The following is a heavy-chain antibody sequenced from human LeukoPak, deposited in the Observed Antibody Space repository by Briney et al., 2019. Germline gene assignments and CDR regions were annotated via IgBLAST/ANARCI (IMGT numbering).Heavy chain of an antibody. Sequence: GGSLRLSCVASGFSFHIHGMTWVRQAPGKGLEWVSRVGGGNDIHYSDSVKGRFIGSRDDAKSTVYLQMNNLRVEDTAIYFCARDATPMNGIWDHFDPWGQGTLVTVSS. CDR2: VGGGNDI. CDR1: GFSFHIHG. J-gene: IGHJ5*02. CDR3: ARDATPMNGIWDHFDP. V-gene: IGHV3-23*01. D-gene: IGHD1-1*01.